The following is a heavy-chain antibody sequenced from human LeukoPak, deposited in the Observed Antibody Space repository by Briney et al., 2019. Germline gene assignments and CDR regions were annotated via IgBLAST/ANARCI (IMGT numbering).Heavy chain of an antibody. V-gene: IGHV4-61*08. D-gene: IGHD3-22*01. Sequence: SQTLSLTCTVSGGSISSGGYYWSWIRQHPGKGLEWIGYIYYSGSTNYNPSLKSRVTISVDTSKNQFSLKLSSVTAADTAVYYCARAARSGYFLIDYWGQGTLVTVSS. CDR3: ARAARSGYFLIDY. CDR1: GGSISSGGYY. CDR2: IYYSGST. J-gene: IGHJ4*02.